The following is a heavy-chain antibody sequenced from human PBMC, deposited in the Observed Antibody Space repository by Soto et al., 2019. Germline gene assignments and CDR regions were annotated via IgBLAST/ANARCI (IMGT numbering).Heavy chain of an antibody. J-gene: IGHJ4*02. CDR3: ARGGDGYNYALFDY. CDR1: GGTFSSYA. Sequence: GASVKVSCKASGGTFSSYAISWVRQAPGQGLEWMGGIIPIFGTANYAQKFQGRVTITADKSTSTAYMELSSLRSEDTAVYYCARGGDGYNYALFDYWGQGTQVTVSS. D-gene: IGHD5-12*01. V-gene: IGHV1-69*06. CDR2: IIPIFGTA.